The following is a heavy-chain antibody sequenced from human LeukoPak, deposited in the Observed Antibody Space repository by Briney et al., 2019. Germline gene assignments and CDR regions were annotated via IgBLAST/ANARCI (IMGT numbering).Heavy chain of an antibody. CDR1: GFTFSSYS. CDR3: ARDRKVAGDAFDI. Sequence: GGSLRLSCAASGFTFSSYSMNWVRQAPGQGLEWVSSISSSSSYIYYADSVKGRFTISRDNAQNSLYLQMNSLRAEDTAVYYCARDRKVAGDAFDIWGQGTMVTVSS. D-gene: IGHD6-19*01. V-gene: IGHV3-21*01. CDR2: ISSSSSYI. J-gene: IGHJ3*02.